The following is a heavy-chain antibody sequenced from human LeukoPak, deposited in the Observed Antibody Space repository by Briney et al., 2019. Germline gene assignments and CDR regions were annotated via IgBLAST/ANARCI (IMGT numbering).Heavy chain of an antibody. J-gene: IGHJ4*02. CDR2: IYTSGST. CDR3: ARSGRDGYNLPLDY. D-gene: IGHD5-24*01. Sequence: SETLSLTCTVSGGSISSYYWSWIRQPPGKGLEWIGYIYTSGSTNYNPSLKSRATISVDTSKNQFSLKLSSVTAADTAVYYCARSGRDGYNLPLDYWGQGTLVTVSS. V-gene: IGHV4-4*09. CDR1: GGSISSYY.